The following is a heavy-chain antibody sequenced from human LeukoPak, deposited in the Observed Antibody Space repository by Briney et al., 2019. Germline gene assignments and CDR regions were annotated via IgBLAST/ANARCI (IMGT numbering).Heavy chain of an antibody. D-gene: IGHD6-25*01. Sequence: PAETLSLTCSVSGGSISPYYWSWFRQPPGKGLEWIGYIFHSGITTYNPSLKSRVIISLDSSKNQFFLRLTSVTAADTAMYYCARAETLAAIYFDFWGQGSLVTVSS. CDR1: GGSISPYY. V-gene: IGHV4-59*01. J-gene: IGHJ4*02. CDR2: IFHSGIT. CDR3: ARAETLAAIYFDF.